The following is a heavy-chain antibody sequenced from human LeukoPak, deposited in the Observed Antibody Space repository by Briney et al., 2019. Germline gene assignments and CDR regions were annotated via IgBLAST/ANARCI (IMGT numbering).Heavy chain of an antibody. CDR2: ISGSGGST. J-gene: IGHJ3*02. CDR1: GFTFSSYA. Sequence: SGGSLRLSCAASGFTFSSYAMSWVRQAPGKGLEWVSAISGSGGSTYYADSVKGRFVISTDNYKNTLYLHMNTLSVEETAVYYCAKDPLESGAHDAFDIWGQGTMVTVSS. CDR3: AKDPLESGAHDAFDI. V-gene: IGHV3-23*01. D-gene: IGHD3-10*01.